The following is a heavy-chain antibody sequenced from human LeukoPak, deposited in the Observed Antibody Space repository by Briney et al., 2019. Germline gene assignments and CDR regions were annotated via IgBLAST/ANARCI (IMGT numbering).Heavy chain of an antibody. V-gene: IGHV4-34*01. Sequence: SETLSLTCAVYGGSFSGYYWSWIRQPPGKGLEWIGEINHSGSTSYNPSLKSRVTISVDTSKNQFSLKLSSVTAADTAVYYCARGTNYDSSGYPYYYYMDVWGKGTTVTVSS. CDR3: ARGTNYDSSGYPYYYYMDV. CDR2: INHSGST. J-gene: IGHJ6*03. CDR1: GGSFSGYY. D-gene: IGHD3-22*01.